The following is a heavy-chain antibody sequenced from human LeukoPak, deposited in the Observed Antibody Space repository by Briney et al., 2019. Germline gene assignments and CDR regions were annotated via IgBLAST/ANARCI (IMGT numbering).Heavy chain of an antibody. D-gene: IGHD2-2*01. CDR2: IYPGDSDT. V-gene: IGHV5-51*01. CDR3: ARRGRYCSSTSCYAPY. CDR1: GYSFTSYW. J-gene: IGHJ4*02. Sequence: GESLKISCKASGYSFTSYWIGWVRQMPGKGLEWMGIIYPGDSDTRYSPSFQGQVTISADKSISTAYLQRSSLKASDTAMYYCARRGRYCSSTSCYAPYWGQGTLVTVSS.